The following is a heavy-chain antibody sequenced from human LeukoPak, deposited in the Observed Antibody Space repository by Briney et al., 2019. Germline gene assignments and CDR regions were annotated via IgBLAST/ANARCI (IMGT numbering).Heavy chain of an antibody. J-gene: IGHJ4*02. CDR2: IYTSGST. D-gene: IGHD6-6*01. Sequence: SETLSLTCTVSGGSISSYYWSWIRQPAGQGLEWIGRIYTSGSTNYNPSLKSRVTMSVDTSKNQFSLKLSSVTAADTAVYYCARDGGSEYSSSHFDYWGQGTLVTVSS. CDR1: GGSISSYY. CDR3: ARDGGSEYSSSHFDY. V-gene: IGHV4-4*07.